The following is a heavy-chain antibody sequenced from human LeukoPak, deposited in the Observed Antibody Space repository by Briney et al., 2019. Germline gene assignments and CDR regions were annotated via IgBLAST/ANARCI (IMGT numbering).Heavy chain of an antibody. CDR1: GGFISSYY. CDR3: ARLYCSGGSCYVDY. CDR2: IYYSGST. J-gene: IGHJ4*02. Sequence: PSETLSLTCTVSGGFISSYYWSWIRQPPGKGLEWIGYIYYSGSTNYNPSLKSRVTISVDTSKNQFSLKLSSVTAADTAVYYCARLYCSGGSCYVDYWGQGTLVTVSS. V-gene: IGHV4-59*08. D-gene: IGHD2-15*01.